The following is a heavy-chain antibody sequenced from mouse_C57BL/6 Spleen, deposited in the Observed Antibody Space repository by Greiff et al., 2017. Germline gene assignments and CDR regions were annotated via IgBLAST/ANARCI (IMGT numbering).Heavy chain of an antibody. J-gene: IGHJ4*01. CDR1: GYAFSSSW. CDR3: ARRGGDYDGYYDAYAMDY. D-gene: IGHD2-3*01. V-gene: IGHV1-82*01. CDR2: IYPGDGDT. Sequence: VKLMESGPELVKPGASVKISCKASGYAFSSSWMNWVKQRPGKGLEWIGRIYPGDGDTNYNGKFKGKATLTADKSSSTAYMQLSSLTSEDSAVYFCARRGGDYDGYYDAYAMDYWGQGTSVTVSS.